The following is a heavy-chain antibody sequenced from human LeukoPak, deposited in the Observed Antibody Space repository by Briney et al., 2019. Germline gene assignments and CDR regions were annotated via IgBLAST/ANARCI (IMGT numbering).Heavy chain of an antibody. Sequence: ASVKVSCKASGYSFTSHYMHWVRQAPGQGLEWMGLINPRGTATRYAESFQARLTLTRDLSTSTDYMELSSLRSDDTAVYFCARDTSEGDYAWWFDPWGQGTLVTVSS. CDR2: INPRGTAT. D-gene: IGHD3-16*01. J-gene: IGHJ5*02. CDR3: ARDTSEGDYAWWFDP. CDR1: GYSFTSHY. V-gene: IGHV1-46*01.